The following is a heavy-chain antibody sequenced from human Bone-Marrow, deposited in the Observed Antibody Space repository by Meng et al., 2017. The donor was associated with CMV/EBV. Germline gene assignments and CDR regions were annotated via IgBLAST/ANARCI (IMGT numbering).Heavy chain of an antibody. CDR1: GFTVSNNY. D-gene: IGHD2-2*01. V-gene: IGHV3-53*01. CDR2: IYSGGSGGNT. CDR3: AREASTGCYDY. J-gene: IGHJ4*02. Sequence: GESLKISCAASGFTVSNNYMSWVRQAPGKGLEWVSVIYSGGSGGNTYYADSVKGRFTISRDNSKNTLHLQMNRLRADDTALYYCAREASTGCYDYWGQGTLVTVSS.